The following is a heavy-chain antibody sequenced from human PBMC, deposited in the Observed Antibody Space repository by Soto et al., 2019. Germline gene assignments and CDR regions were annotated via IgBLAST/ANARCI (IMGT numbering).Heavy chain of an antibody. V-gene: IGHV4-59*08. CDR1: GGSINSYC. Sequence: QEQLQESGPGLVKPSETLSLTCTVSGGSINSYCWSWIRQPPGKGLEWIAYIFDSGNANYNPSLKSRVTISVDTSKNQFSLKLTSVTAADTAVYYCARHRRATVAKFYFDNWGQGALVTVSS. D-gene: IGHD5-12*01. CDR3: ARHRRATVAKFYFDN. CDR2: IFDSGNA. J-gene: IGHJ4*02.